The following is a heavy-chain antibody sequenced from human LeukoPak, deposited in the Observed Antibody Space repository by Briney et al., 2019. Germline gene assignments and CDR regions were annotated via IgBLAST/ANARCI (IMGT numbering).Heavy chain of an antibody. CDR1: GGSISSYY. CDR3: ARVLATYDILTGYWFDY. CDR2: IYYSGST. J-gene: IGHJ4*02. Sequence: SETLSLTCTVSGGSISSYYWSWIRQPPGKGLEWIGYIYYSGSTNYNPSLKSRVTISVDTSKNQFSLKLSSVTAADTAVYYCARVLATYDILTGYWFDYWGQGTLVTVSS. D-gene: IGHD3-9*01. V-gene: IGHV4-59*01.